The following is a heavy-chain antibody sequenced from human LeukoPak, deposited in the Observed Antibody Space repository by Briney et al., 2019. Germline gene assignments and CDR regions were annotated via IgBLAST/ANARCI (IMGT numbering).Heavy chain of an antibody. CDR3: ASSPAYSSSWYAIDN. J-gene: IGHJ4*02. V-gene: IGHV3-13*01. Sequence: GGSLRLSCAASGFTFSNYDMHWVRQAAGKSLEWVSGIGTAGDTYYPASVKGRFTISRENAKNSLYLQMNSLSAGDTAVYYCASSPAYSSSWYAIDNWGQGTLVTVSS. CDR2: IGTAGDT. CDR1: GFTFSNYD. D-gene: IGHD6-13*01.